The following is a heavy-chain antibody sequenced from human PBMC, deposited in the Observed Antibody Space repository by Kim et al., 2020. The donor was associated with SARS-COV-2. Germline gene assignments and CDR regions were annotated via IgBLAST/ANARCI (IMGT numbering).Heavy chain of an antibody. D-gene: IGHD6-19*01. CDR3: ARGGISIAVAQYFDY. Sequence: GGSLRLSCAASGFTFSSYSMNWVRQAPGKGLEWVSSISSSSSYIYYADSVKGRFTISRDNAKNSLYLQMNSLRAEDTAVYYCARGGISIAVAQYFDYWGQGTPVNVPS. V-gene: IGHV3-21*01. J-gene: IGHJ4*01. CDR2: ISSSSSYI. CDR1: GFTFSSYS.